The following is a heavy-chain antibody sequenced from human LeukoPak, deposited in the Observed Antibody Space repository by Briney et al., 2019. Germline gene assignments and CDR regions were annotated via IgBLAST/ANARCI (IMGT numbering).Heavy chain of an antibody. Sequence: SGPTLVNPTQTLTLTCTFSGFSLSTSAVGVGWIRQPPGKALEWLALIYWNDDKRYSPSLKSRLTITKDTSKNQVLLTMTNMDPVDTATYYCAHYYDSSGYYYESLYYFDYWGQGTLVTVSS. CDR3: AHYYDSSGYYYESLYYFDY. CDR2: IYWNDDK. J-gene: IGHJ4*02. CDR1: GFSLSTSAVG. D-gene: IGHD3-22*01. V-gene: IGHV2-5*01.